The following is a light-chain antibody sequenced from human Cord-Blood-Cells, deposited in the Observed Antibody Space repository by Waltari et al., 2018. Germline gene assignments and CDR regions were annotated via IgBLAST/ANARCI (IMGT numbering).Light chain of an antibody. Sequence: DIQMTQSPSSLSASVGDRVTITCRASQSINSYLNWYQQKPGKAPKLLIYAATSLQSGVPSRFSVSGSGTDFTLTISSLQPENCATYYCQQSYSTPYSFGQGTKLEIK. J-gene: IGKJ2*03. CDR2: AAT. CDR3: QQSYSTPYS. CDR1: QSINSY. V-gene: IGKV1-39*01.